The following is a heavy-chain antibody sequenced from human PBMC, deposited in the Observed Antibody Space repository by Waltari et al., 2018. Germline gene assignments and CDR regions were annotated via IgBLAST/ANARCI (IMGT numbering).Heavy chain of an antibody. D-gene: IGHD6-19*01. CDR2: INPSCGST. CDR1: GYTFTSYY. J-gene: IGHJ6*02. Sequence: QVQLVQSGAEVKKPGASVKVSCKASGYTFTSYYMHWVRQAPGQGLEWMGIINPSCGSTSYAQKVQGRVTMTRDTSTSTVYMELSSLRSEDTAVYYCAREEQIAVADSYYYYGMDVWGQGTTVTVSS. V-gene: IGHV1-46*01. CDR3: AREEQIAVADSYYYYGMDV.